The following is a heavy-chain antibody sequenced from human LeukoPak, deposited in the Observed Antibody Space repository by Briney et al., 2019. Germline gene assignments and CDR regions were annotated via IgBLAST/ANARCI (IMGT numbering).Heavy chain of an antibody. CDR1: GYTFTGYY. V-gene: IGHV1-8*02. J-gene: IGHJ3*02. CDR3: ARGYCSGGSCYSRGDAFDI. D-gene: IGHD2-15*01. CDR2: INPNSGNT. Sequence: ASVKVSCKASGYTFTGYYMHWVRQAPGQGLEWMGWINPNSGNTGYAQKFQGRVTMTRNTSISTAYMELSSLRSEDTAVYYCARGYCSGGSCYSRGDAFDIWGQRTMVTVSS.